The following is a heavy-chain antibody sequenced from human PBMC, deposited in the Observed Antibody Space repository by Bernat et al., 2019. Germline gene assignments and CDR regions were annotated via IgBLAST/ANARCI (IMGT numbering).Heavy chain of an antibody. Sequence: QLQLQESGPGLVQPSQTLSLTCTVSGGSISSGGYFWGWLRQHPGKGLDWFGYIFYSGSAYYSPSLQSRLTISLDTSTNQFSLKLNSVTAADTAVYYCARLCCSGSSCSRGGAFDIWGRGTVVTVSS. CDR1: GGSISSGGYF. V-gene: IGHV4-31*03. CDR2: IFYSGSA. D-gene: IGHD2-2*01. CDR3: ARLCCSGSSCSRGGAFDI. J-gene: IGHJ3*02.